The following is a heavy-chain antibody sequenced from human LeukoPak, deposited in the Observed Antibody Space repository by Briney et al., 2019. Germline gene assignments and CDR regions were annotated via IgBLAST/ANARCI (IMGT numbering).Heavy chain of an antibody. J-gene: IGHJ3*02. D-gene: IGHD4/OR15-4a*01. CDR2: MNPNSGNT. V-gene: IGHV1-8*01. CDR1: GYTFTSYD. CDR3: ARDGLKADAFDI. Sequence: ASVKVSCKASGYTFTSYDINWVRQATGQGLEWMGWMNPNSGNTGYAQKFQGRVTMTRDTSISTAYMELSRLRSDDTAVYYCARDGLKADAFDIWGQGTMVTVSS.